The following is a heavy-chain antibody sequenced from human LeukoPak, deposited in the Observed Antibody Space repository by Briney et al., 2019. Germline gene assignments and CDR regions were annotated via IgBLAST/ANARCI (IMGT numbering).Heavy chain of an antibody. CDR2: ISSDGSDI. D-gene: IGHD5-24*01. CDR3: TRAGYNWEHDY. CDR1: GFTVSSNY. V-gene: IGHV3-74*01. J-gene: IGHJ4*02. Sequence: GGSLRLSCAASGFTVSSNYMSWVRQAPGKGLVWVSRISSDGSDITYADSVKGRFTISRDNAKSTLYLQMNSLRADDTAVYYCTRAGYNWEHDYWGQGILVTVSS.